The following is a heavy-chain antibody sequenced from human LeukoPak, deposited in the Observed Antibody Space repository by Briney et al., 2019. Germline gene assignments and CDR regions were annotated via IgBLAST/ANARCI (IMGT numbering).Heavy chain of an antibody. CDR3: AKCGSGSNFDY. V-gene: IGHV3-7*02. CDR1: GFTFSSYW. D-gene: IGHD3-10*01. CDR2: LNQDGSER. Sequence: GGSLRLSCAASGFTFSSYWMSWVRQTPGKGLEWVAHLNQDGSERYYVDSVKGRFTISRENAKNSLYLQMNSLRAEDTAVYYCAKCGSGSNFDYWGQGILVAVSS. J-gene: IGHJ4*02.